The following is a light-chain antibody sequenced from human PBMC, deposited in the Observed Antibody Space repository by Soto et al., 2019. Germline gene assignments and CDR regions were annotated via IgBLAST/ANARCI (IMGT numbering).Light chain of an antibody. V-gene: IGKV1-5*03. CDR3: RQHDSYPLT. CDR1: QSVSRC. Sequence: DIQMTQSPSTLSSSVGDRVTITCRASQSVSRCLAWYQQKPGKAPKVLIYQASNLESGVPSRFSGSGSGTEFTLTISSLQPDDSATYYCRQHDSYPLTFGGGTKVEIK. CDR2: QAS. J-gene: IGKJ4*01.